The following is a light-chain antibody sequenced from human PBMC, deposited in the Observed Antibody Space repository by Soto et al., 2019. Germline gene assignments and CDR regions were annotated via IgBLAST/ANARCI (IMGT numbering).Light chain of an antibody. V-gene: IGKV3-20*01. J-gene: IGKJ5*01. CDR1: QSVSSRR. CDR3: QQYASAVR. CDR2: GAS. Sequence: VWRLNERNIFLSAEGVATRCCRASQSVSSRRLAWYQQKPGQAPRFLIYGASTRPTGIPDRFSGSGSGTNVTLLLCRQSPEDSALFYGQQYASAVRVGQGTRLEIK.